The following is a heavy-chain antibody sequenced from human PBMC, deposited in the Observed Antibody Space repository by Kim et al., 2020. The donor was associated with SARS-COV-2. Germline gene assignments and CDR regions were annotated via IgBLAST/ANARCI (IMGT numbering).Heavy chain of an antibody. CDR3: ARGGYCTSTSCYFYYYVLHV. V-gene: IGHV3-21*01. CDR2: IGGSTSYI. D-gene: IGHD2-2*01. CDR1: GFGFGTHS. Sequence: GGSLRLSCAASGFGFGTHSMNWVRQAPGKGLEWVSSIGGSTSYIYYADSVKGRFTISRDNAKNSLYLQMNSLRAEDTAVYYCARGGYCTSTSCYFYYYVLHVWGQGDTVTVSS. J-gene: IGHJ6*01.